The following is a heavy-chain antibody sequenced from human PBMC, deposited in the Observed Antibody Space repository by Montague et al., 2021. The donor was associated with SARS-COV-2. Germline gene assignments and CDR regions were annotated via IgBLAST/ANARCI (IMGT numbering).Heavy chain of an antibody. Sequence: SLRLSCAASGSTFDDYGMSWARQGPEKGLEWVSGITRNGDSTDFADSVKGRFTISRDNAKNSLCLQMNSLRAEDTALYYCVRGFRNGPFDVWGQGTLVSVSS. V-gene: IGHV3-20*04. CDR3: VRGFRNGPFDV. CDR1: GSTFDDYG. CDR2: ITRNGDST. J-gene: IGHJ4*02. D-gene: IGHD1-14*01.